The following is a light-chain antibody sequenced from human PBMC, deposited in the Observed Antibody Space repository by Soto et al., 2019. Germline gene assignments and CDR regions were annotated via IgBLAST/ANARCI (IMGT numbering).Light chain of an antibody. J-gene: IGKJ2*01. CDR2: GTS. CDR1: QSVSGN. Sequence: EIVMTQSPATLSVSPGERATLSCRASQSVSGNLDWYQHKPGQVPRLLIYGTSTRATGIPARFSGSGSGTEFTLTISSLQSEDFAVYYCLQSNSWPYTFGQGTKLEIK. CDR3: LQSNSWPYT. V-gene: IGKV3-15*01.